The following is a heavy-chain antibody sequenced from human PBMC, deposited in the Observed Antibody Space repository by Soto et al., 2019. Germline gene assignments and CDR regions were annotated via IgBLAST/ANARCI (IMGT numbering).Heavy chain of an antibody. CDR1: GGSISGHY. CDR3: AGEPKGGPAAGAIEI. J-gene: IGHJ3*02. Sequence: PSETLSLTCTVSGGSISGHYWNWIRQPPGKGLEWIGYVSYTGSANYNPSLKSRATMSVDTSKKQFSLNLTSVTAADTAVYFCAGEPKGGPAAGAIEIWGQGTMVTVSS. V-gene: IGHV4-59*11. CDR2: VSYTGSA. D-gene: IGHD6-25*01.